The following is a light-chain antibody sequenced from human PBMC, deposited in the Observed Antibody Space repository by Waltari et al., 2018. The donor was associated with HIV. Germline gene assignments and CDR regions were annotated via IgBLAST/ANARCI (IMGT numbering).Light chain of an antibody. CDR3: QQRHNWLT. J-gene: IGKJ4*01. V-gene: IGKV3-11*01. CDR2: DAS. Sequence: EIVLTQSPATLSLSTGERATLSCKASDSVSTYLAWYQHKPGQAPRLLIYDASNRATDTPARFSGTGSGTDFTLTISSLEPDDSAIYYCQQRHNWLTFGGGTKVEIK. CDR1: DSVSTY.